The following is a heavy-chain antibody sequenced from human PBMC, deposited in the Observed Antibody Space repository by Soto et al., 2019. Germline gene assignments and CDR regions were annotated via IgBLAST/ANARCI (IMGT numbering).Heavy chain of an antibody. CDR1: GGSISSYY. CDR2: IYYSGST. CDR3: ARQEGATVLFYYGMDV. Sequence: SETLSLACTGSGGSISSYYWSWIRQPPGKGLEWIGYIYYSGSTNHNPSLKSRVTISVDTSKNQFSLKLSSVTASDTAIYYCARQEGATVLFYYGMDVWGQGTTVTVSS. J-gene: IGHJ6*02. D-gene: IGHD1-26*01. V-gene: IGHV4-59*08.